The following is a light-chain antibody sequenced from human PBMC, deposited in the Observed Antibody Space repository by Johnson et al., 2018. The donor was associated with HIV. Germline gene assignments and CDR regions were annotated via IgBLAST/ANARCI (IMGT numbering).Light chain of an antibody. V-gene: IGLV1-51*01. Sequence: QSVLTQPPSVSAAPGQKVTISCSGSSSKIGNKYVSWYQQLPGTAPKVLIYDNSKRPSGIPDRFSGSKSGTSATLVITGLQTGDEADYHCGTWDSSRSAGVFGTGTKFTGL. CDR2: DNS. CDR1: SSKIGNKY. J-gene: IGLJ1*01. CDR3: GTWDSSRSAGV.